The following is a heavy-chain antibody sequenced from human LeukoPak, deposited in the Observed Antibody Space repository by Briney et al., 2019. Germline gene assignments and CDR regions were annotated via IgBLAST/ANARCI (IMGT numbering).Heavy chain of an antibody. CDR1: GFTFSSYA. Sequence: GGSLRLSCAASGFTFSSYAMSWVRQAPGKGLEWVSAISGSGGSTYYADSVKGRFTISRDNSKNTLYLQMNSLRAEDTAVYYWAKWRTRWDGPYFHYWGQGTLVTVSS. V-gene: IGHV3-23*01. CDR3: AKWRTRWDGPYFHY. J-gene: IGHJ4*02. CDR2: ISGSGGST. D-gene: IGHD1-26*01.